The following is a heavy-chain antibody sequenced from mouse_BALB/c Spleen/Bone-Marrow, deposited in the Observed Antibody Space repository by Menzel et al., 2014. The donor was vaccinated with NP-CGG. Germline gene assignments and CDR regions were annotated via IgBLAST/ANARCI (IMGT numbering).Heavy chain of an antibody. CDR1: GYSITSDAA. J-gene: IGHJ3*01. V-gene: IGHV3-2*02. CDR3: ARRGYYGTFLFAY. Sequence: EVQLQQSGPGLVKPSQSLSLTCTVTGYSITSDAAWNWTRQFPGNKLEWMAYISYSGSTTYNPSLKSLISITRDTSKNQFFLQLNSVTTEDTATYYCARRGYYGTFLFAYWGQGTLVTVSA. CDR2: ISYSGST. D-gene: IGHD2-1*01.